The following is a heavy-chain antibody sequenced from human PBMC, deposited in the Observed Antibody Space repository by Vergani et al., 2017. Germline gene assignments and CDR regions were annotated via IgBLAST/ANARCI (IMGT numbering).Heavy chain of an antibody. D-gene: IGHD3-3*01. CDR1: GFTFSSYS. CDR2: ISSSGSTI. CDR3: ARAQEAHYDFWSGYYAFDY. V-gene: IGHV3-21*05. Sequence: EVQLVESGGGLVKPGGSLRLSCAASGFTFSSYSMNWVRQAPGKGLEWVSYISSSGSTIYYADSVKGRFTISRDNAKNSLYLQMNSLRAEDTAVYYCARAQEAHYDFWSGYYAFDYWGQGTLVTVSS. J-gene: IGHJ4*02.